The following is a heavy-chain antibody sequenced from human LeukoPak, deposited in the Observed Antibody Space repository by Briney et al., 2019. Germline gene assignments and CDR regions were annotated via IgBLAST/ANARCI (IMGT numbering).Heavy chain of an antibody. CDR1: GYTFTSYG. Sequence: GASVKVSCKASGYTFTSYGISWVRQAPGQGLEWMGWISAYNGNTNYAQKLQGRVTMTTDTSTSTAYMELRGLRSDDTAVYYCARAGGSSWYPDYYYYYYMDVWGKGTTVTASS. CDR2: ISAYNGNT. J-gene: IGHJ6*03. V-gene: IGHV1-18*01. D-gene: IGHD6-13*01. CDR3: ARAGGSSWYPDYYYYYYMDV.